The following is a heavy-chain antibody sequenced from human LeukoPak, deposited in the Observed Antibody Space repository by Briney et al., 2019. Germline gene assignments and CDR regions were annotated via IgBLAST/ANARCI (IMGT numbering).Heavy chain of an antibody. CDR3: ARDLYDFWSGYCFQY. CDR2: IGTAGDT. V-gene: IGHV3-13*04. CDR1: GFTFSSYD. Sequence: GGSLRLSCAASGFTFSSYDMHWVRQATGKGLEWVSAIGTAGDTYYPGSVKGRFTISRENAKNSLYLQMNSLRAEDTAVYYCARDLYDFWSGYCFQYWGQGTLVTVSS. D-gene: IGHD3-3*01. J-gene: IGHJ1*01.